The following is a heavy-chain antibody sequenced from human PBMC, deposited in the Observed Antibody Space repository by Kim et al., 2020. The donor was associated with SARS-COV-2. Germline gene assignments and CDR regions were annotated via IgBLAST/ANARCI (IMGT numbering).Heavy chain of an antibody. CDR1: GFNVSSNN. CDR3: SGDSSISRQVHFYH. D-gene: IGHD2-2*01. J-gene: IGHJ1*01. V-gene: IGHV3-53*01. CDR2: IYRGGST. Sequence: GGSLRLSCAASGFNVSSNNMSWVRQAPGKGLEWVSFIYRGGSTYYEDSVKGRFTLSRDNSKNTLYHQMNSLTAEDTAADYCSGDSSISRQVHFYHWGQ.